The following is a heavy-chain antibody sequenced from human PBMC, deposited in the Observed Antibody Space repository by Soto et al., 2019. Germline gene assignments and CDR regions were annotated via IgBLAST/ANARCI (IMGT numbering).Heavy chain of an antibody. V-gene: IGHV4-34*01. D-gene: IGHD3-16*01. CDR3: ASFLVDNVMSRYNGFHY. CDR2: INHSGSS. Sequence: SETLALTCAVSGGSFIGYYYSWIRQPPGKGLEWIGEINHSGSSAYNPSLKSRVTISVDTSKNQFSLKLNSVTAADTAVYYCASFLVDNVMSRYNGFHYRDKGTKVTVST. CDR1: GGSFIGYY. J-gene: IGHJ4*02.